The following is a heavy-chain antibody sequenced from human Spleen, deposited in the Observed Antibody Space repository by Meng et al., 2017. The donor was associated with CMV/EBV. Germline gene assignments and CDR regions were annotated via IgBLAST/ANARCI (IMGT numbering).Heavy chain of an antibody. D-gene: IGHD7-27*01. J-gene: IGHJ4*02. CDR1: GGSISSYS. Sequence: QETSQGRLNPPATLSLTCTFSGGSISSYSWSWIRQPAGKGLEWIGRIYTSGSTNYNPSLKSRVTMSVDTSKNQFSLKLSSVTAADTAVYYCARGAEGSGTGVFGSYYFDYWGQGTLVTVSS. V-gene: IGHV4-4*07. CDR2: IYTSGST. CDR3: ARGAEGSGTGVFGSYYFDY.